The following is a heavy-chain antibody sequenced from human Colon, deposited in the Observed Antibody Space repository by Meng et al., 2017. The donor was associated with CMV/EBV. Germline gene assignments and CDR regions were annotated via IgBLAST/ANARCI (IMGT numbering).Heavy chain of an antibody. CDR3: ARADRCGGDCYDRPFDY. CDR2: IAAITSSSDYI. J-gene: IGHJ4*02. CDR1: GYTFSSYD. D-gene: IGHD2-21*01. Sequence: GGSLRLSCVASGYTFSSYDMNWVRQAPGKGLEWVSTIAAITSSSDYISYGDSVKGRFTISRDNAKSSLFLQLDSLRAEDTAVYYCARADRCGGDCYDRPFDYWGQGSLVTVFS. V-gene: IGHV3-21*01.